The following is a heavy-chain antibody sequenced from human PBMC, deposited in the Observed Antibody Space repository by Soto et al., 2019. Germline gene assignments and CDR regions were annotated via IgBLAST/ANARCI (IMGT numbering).Heavy chain of an antibody. D-gene: IGHD3-10*01. CDR3: ATESITMVRGVRNDAFGI. V-gene: IGHV1-24*01. CDR2: FDPEDGET. J-gene: IGHJ3*02. CDR1: GYTLTGLS. Sequence: SVNVSCKVSGYTLTGLSMHWVRQAPGKGLEWMGGFDPEDGETIYAQKFQGRVTMTEDTSTDTAYMELSSLRSEDTAVYYCATESITMVRGVRNDAFGIWGQGTMVTVSS.